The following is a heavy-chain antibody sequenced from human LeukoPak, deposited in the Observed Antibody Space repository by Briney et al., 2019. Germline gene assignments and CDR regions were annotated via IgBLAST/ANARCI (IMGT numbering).Heavy chain of an antibody. CDR3: AKDAISGYSSSWFPDY. Sequence: GGSLRLSCAAAGFTFRSYAMNWVRQAPGKGQEWVSAISGSGGSTYYADSVKGRFTISRDNSKNTLYLQMNSLRAEDTAVYYCAKDAISGYSSSWFPDYWGQGNLVTVSS. CDR2: ISGSGGST. V-gene: IGHV3-23*01. D-gene: IGHD6-13*01. CDR1: GFTFRSYA. J-gene: IGHJ4*02.